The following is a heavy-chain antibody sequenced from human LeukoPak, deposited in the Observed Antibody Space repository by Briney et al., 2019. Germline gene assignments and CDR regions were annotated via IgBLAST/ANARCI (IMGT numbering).Heavy chain of an antibody. CDR1: GFTFSNYA. Sequence: GGSLRLSCAASGFTFSNYAMNWVRQAPGKGLEWVSSIHSSSGYIYYADSLKGRFTISRDNAKNSLYLQMNSLRAEDTAVYYCARDLAWDAFDIWGRGTMVTVSS. CDR2: IHSSSGYI. J-gene: IGHJ3*02. V-gene: IGHV3-21*01. CDR3: ARDLAWDAFDI.